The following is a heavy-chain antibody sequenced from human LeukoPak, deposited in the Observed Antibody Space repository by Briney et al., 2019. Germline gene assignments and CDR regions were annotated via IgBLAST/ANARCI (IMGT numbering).Heavy chain of an antibody. V-gene: IGHV4-39*07. CDR2: MYYSGNT. CDR1: GGSISSDSHY. D-gene: IGHD3-10*01. CDR3: ARGSGNEGNDY. J-gene: IGHJ4*02. Sequence: SETLSLTCIVSGGSISSDSHYWGWIRQPPGKGREWIGTMYYSGNTNYNPSLKSRVTISVDTSKNQFSLKLSSVTAADTAVYYCARGSGNEGNDYWGQGTLVTVSS.